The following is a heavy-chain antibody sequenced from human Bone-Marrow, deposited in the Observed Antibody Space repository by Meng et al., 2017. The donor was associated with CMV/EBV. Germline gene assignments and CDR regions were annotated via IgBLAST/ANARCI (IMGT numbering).Heavy chain of an antibody. Sequence: SETLSLTCAVYGGSFSGYLWSWIRQPPGKGLEWIGYIYYSGSTNYNPSLKSRVTISVDTSKNQFSLKLSSVTAADTAVYYCAGGSMYYDFWSGSNYYYYGMDVWGQGTTVTVSS. CDR3: AGGSMYYDFWSGSNYYYYGMDV. J-gene: IGHJ6*02. D-gene: IGHD3-3*01. V-gene: IGHV4-59*01. CDR2: IYYSGST. CDR1: GGSFSGYL.